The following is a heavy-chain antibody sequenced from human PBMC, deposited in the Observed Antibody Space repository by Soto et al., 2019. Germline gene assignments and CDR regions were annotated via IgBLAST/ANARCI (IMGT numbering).Heavy chain of an antibody. CDR2: IYYSGST. J-gene: IGHJ4*02. CDR3: ARDSPSGGYDY. Sequence: SETLSLTCTVSGGSISSGDYYWSWIRQPPGKGLEWIGYIYYSGSTYYNPSLKSRVTISVDTSKNQFSLKLSSVTAADTAVYYCARDSPSGGYDYWGQGTLVTVSS. D-gene: IGHD5-12*01. V-gene: IGHV4-30-4*01. CDR1: GGSISSGDYY.